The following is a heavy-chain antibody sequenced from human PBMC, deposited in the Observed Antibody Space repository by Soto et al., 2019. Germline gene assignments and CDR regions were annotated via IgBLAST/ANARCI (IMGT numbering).Heavy chain of an antibody. CDR2: ISAYNGNT. CDR1: RYTCTIYF. V-gene: IGHV1-18*01. CDR3: ARDPHRSKWNYYCYGQKKYYYYAMDV. D-gene: IGHD1-7*01. Sequence: ASVKVSFKGSRYTCTIYFIIVWRQSPLQGREWMGLISAYNGNTNYAQKLQGGVTITTDTSTSTAYMELRSLRSDDKAVYYCARDPHRSKWNYYCYGQKKYYYYAMDVWGQGPTVTVSS. J-gene: IGHJ6*02.